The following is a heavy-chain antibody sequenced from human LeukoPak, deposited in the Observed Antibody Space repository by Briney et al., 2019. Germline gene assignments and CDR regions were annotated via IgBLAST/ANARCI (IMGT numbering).Heavy chain of an antibody. V-gene: IGHV1-46*01. D-gene: IGHD6-25*01. CDR3: AREGYSSDYYYGMDV. J-gene: IGHJ6*02. Sequence: ASVKVSCKASGYTFTSYYMHWVRQAPGQGLEWMGIINPSGGSTSYAQKFQGRVTMTRDTSTSTFYMELSSLRSEDTAVYYCAREGYSSDYYYGMDVWGQGTTVTVSS. CDR1: GYTFTSYY. CDR2: INPSGGST.